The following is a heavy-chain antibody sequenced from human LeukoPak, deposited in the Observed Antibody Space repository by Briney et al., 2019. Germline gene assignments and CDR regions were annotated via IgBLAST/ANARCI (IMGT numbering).Heavy chain of an antibody. J-gene: IGHJ4*02. CDR1: GYTFNGYY. V-gene: IGHV1-2*02. CDR2: INPNNGET. Sequence: ASVKVSCKSSGYTFNGYYMHWVRQAPGQGLEWMGWINPNNGETRYTQKFQGRVTMTRDTSITTAYMEVSRLRSDDTAVYYCAREDQALKYVDYWGQGTLVTVSS. CDR3: AREDQALKYVDY.